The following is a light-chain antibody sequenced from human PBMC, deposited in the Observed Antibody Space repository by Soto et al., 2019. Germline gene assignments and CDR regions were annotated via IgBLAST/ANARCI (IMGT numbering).Light chain of an antibody. V-gene: IGKV1-12*01. J-gene: IGKJ5*01. CDR1: QAVNSW. CDR3: QQSHNHPIS. Sequence: DNQLTQCPSSSSASVGDRVTITCRASQAVNSWLALFQQKPGMAPKLVIYDVSSLQSGVPSRFSGSGSGTEFTLTISSLQPEDFATYYRQQSHNHPISFGQGTRLEIK. CDR2: DVS.